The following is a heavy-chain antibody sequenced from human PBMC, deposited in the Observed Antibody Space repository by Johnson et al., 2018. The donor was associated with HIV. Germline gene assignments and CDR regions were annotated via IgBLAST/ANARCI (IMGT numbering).Heavy chain of an antibody. J-gene: IGHJ3*02. CDR3: ARGDDSSAWGAFDI. CDR2: IATTGDP. V-gene: IGHV3-13*05. D-gene: IGHD3-22*01. Sequence: VQLVESGGGSVQPGGSPRLSCAASRFSISNYDMHWVRQVTGKRLEWVSGIATTGDPYYLGSVKGRFTISRDNSKNTLYLQMNSLRAEDTAVYYCARGDDSSAWGAFDIWGQGTMVTVSS. CDR1: RFSISNYD.